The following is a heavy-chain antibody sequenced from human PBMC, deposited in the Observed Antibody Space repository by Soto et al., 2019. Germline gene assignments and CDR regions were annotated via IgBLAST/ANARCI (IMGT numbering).Heavy chain of an antibody. CDR3: ERAGSYGPPYFAY. D-gene: IGHD5-18*01. CDR1: GDSVSSNSAS. V-gene: IGHV6-1*01. Sequence: SQTLSLTYDISGDSVSSNSASWIWIRPSPSRGLEWLGRTYYRSRWYNDYAVSVMSRITINPDTSKNHFSLQLNSLTPEDTAVYYCERAGSYGPPYFAYWGQGTLVPVSP. J-gene: IGHJ4*02. CDR2: TYYRSRWYN.